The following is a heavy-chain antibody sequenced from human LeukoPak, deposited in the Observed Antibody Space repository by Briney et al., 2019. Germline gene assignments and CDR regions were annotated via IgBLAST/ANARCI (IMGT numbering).Heavy chain of an antibody. D-gene: IGHD2-2*01. J-gene: IGHJ6*03. V-gene: IGHV3-64*01. CDR1: GFTFSSYA. CDR2: ISSNGGST. CDR3: ARAPPVRYCSSTSCPFRYYYYYMDV. Sequence: GRSLRLSCAASGFTFSSYAMHWVRQAPGKGLEYVSAISSNGGSTYYANSVKGRFTISRDNSQNTLYLQMGSLRAEDLAVYYCARAPPVRYCSSTSCPFRYYYYYMDVWGKGTTVTVSS.